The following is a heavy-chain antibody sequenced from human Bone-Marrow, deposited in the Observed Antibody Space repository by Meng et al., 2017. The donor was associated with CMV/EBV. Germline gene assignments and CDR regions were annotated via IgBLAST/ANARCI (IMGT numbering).Heavy chain of an antibody. J-gene: IGHJ5*02. Sequence: LRLSCTVSGGSISSGDYYWSWIRQPPGKGLEWIGYIYYSGSTYYNPSLKSRVTISVDTSKNQFSLKLSSVTAADTAVYYCARLLYYDFWSGYYTRPGWYDPWGEATLVAASS. CDR3: ARLLYYDFWSGYYTRPGWYDP. V-gene: IGHV4-30-4*08. CDR1: GGSISSGDYY. D-gene: IGHD3-3*01. CDR2: IYYSGST.